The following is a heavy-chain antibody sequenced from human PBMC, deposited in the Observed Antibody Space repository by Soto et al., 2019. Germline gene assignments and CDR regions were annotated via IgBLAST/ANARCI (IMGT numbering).Heavy chain of an antibody. J-gene: IGHJ4*02. CDR1: GFTFTASA. CDR3: ARVGDTSGYFY. D-gene: IGHD3-22*01. V-gene: IGHV1-58*01. CDR2: IDVGNGNT. Sequence: GASVKVSCKASGFTFTASAVQWVRQARGQRLEWIGWIDVGNGNTSYAQKFQERVTITRDMSTSTVYMEVSSLRSEDTAVYYCARVGDTSGYFYWGQGTLVTVSS.